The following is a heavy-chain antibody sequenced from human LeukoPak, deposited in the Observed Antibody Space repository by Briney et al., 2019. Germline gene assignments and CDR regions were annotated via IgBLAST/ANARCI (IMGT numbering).Heavy chain of an antibody. CDR1: GFTFSSYW. V-gene: IGHV3-7*03. CDR3: ARGPLIAAAGTW. J-gene: IGHJ4*02. CDR2: INQDGTEK. D-gene: IGHD6-13*01. Sequence: GGSLRLSCAASGFTFSSYWMSWVRQAPGEGLEWVAKINQDGTEKAYVDSVRGRFTISRDNAKNSLFLQTNSLRAEDTAVYYCARGPLIAAAGTWWGQGTLVTVSS.